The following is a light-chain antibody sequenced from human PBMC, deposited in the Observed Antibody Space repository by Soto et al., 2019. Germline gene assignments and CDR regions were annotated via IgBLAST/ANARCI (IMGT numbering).Light chain of an antibody. CDR1: QSVRSN. J-gene: IGKJ1*01. CDR3: QQYYKWPQT. V-gene: IGKV3-15*01. Sequence: IVMTQSPATLSVSPGERSTLAWRASQSVRSNFAWYQQKPGQAPRLLIYDASTRATGIPASFSGSGSGTEFTLAISSLQSADFAVYFCQQYYKWPQTFGQGTKVDIK. CDR2: DAS.